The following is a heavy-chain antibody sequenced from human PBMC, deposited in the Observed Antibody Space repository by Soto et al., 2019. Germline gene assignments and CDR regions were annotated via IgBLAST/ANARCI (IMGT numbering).Heavy chain of an antibody. CDR1: GGTFSSYA. CDR3: ASRKSSGWVASNWFDP. V-gene: IGHV1-69*12. J-gene: IGHJ5*02. D-gene: IGHD6-19*01. CDR2: IIPIFGTA. Sequence: QVQLVQSGAEVKKPGSSVKVSCKASGGTFSSYAISWVRQAPGQGLEWMGGIIPIFGTANYAQKFQGRVTSTADESTSTAYMELSSLRSEDTAVYYCASRKSSGWVASNWFDPWGQGTLVTVSS.